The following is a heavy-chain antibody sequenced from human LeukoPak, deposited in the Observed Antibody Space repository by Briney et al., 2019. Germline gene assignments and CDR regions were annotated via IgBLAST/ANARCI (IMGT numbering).Heavy chain of an antibody. J-gene: IGHJ3*02. CDR2: IGTAGDT. V-gene: IGHV3-13*01. D-gene: IGHD3-22*01. Sequence: GGSLRLSCAASGFTFSSYDMHWVRQATGKGLEWVSAIGTAGDTYYPGSVKGRFTISRENAKNSLYLQMNSLRAGDTAVYYCARSPPYYYDSSGGFDIWGQGTMVTVSS. CDR3: ARSPPYYYDSSGGFDI. CDR1: GFTFSSYD.